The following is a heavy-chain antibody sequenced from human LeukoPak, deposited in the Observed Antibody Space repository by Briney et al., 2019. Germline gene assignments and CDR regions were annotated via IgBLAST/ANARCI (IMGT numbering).Heavy chain of an antibody. V-gene: IGHV3-21*01. CDR2: ISSSSSYI. CDR1: EFTFNNAW. CDR3: ARFSSSSINY. D-gene: IGHD6-13*01. Sequence: PGGSLRLSCAASEFTFNNAWMSWVRQAPGKGLEWVSSISSSSSYIYYADSVKGRFTISRDNAKNSLYLQMNSLRAEDTAVYYCARFSSSSINYWGQGTLVTVSS. J-gene: IGHJ4*02.